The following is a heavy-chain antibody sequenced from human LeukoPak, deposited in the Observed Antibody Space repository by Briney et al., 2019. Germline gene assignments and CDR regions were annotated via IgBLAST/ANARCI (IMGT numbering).Heavy chain of an antibody. D-gene: IGHD3-3*01. CDR2: IYTSGST. Sequence: SETLSLTCTVSGGSISSYYWSWIRQPAGKGLEWIGRIYTSGSTNYNPSLKSRVTMSVDTSKNQFSLKLSSVTAADTAVYYCARGPMFFGVAYCDYWGQGTLVTVSS. V-gene: IGHV4-4*07. CDR3: ARGPMFFGVAYCDY. CDR1: GGSISSYY. J-gene: IGHJ4*02.